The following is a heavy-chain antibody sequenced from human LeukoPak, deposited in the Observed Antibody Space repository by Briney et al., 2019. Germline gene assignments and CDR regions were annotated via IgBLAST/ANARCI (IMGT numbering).Heavy chain of an antibody. J-gene: IGHJ4*02. V-gene: IGHV1-3*02. D-gene: IGHD4-23*01. CDR1: GYSFTNYA. Sequence: ASVKVSCKASGYSFTNYALHWVRQAPGQRLEWMGWTNGANGNTRFSQDFQGRLTITIDTSASTSYMELSSLRSEDTAVYYCARSPGGNARTWLDYWGQGTLVTVSS. CDR2: TNGANGNT. CDR3: ARSPGGNARTWLDY.